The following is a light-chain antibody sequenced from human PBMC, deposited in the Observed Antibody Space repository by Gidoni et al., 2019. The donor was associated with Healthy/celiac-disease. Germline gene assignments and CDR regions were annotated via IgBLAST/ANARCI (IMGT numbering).Light chain of an antibody. V-gene: IGLV2-14*01. Sequence: QSALTQPASASGSPGPSIPLSCTGTSSDVGGYNYVSWYQQHPGKAPKLMIYDVSNRPSGVSNRFSGSKSGNTASLTISGLQAEDEADYYCSSYTSSSTVVFGGGTKLTVL. CDR2: DVS. CDR3: SSYTSSSTVV. CDR1: SSDVGGYNY. J-gene: IGLJ2*01.